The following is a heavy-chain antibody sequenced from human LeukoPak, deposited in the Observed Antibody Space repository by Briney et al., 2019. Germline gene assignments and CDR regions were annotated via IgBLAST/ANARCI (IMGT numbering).Heavy chain of an antibody. D-gene: IGHD1-26*01. CDR1: GGSISSSSYY. CDR2: IYYSGST. V-gene: IGHV4-39*07. CDR3: ARGYRSIVGAMRGYFDY. J-gene: IGHJ4*02. Sequence: PSETLSLTCTVSGGSISSSSYYWGWIRQPPGKGLEWIGSIYYSGSTYYNPSLKSRVTISVDTSKNQFSLKLSSVTAADTAVYYCARGYRSIVGAMRGYFDYWGQGTLVTVSS.